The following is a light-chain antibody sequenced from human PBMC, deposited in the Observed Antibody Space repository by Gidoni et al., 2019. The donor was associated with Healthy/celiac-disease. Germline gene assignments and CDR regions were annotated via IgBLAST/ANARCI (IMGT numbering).Light chain of an antibody. CDR1: SSNIGAGYD. CDR3: QSYDSSLSAV. CDR2: GNS. J-gene: IGLJ2*01. Sequence: SVLTQPPSVSAAPAQRVTISCTGSSSNIGAGYDVHWYQQLPGTAPKLLIYGNSNRPSGVPDRFSGSKSGTSASLAITGLQAEDEADYYCQSYDSSLSAVFGGGTKLTVL. V-gene: IGLV1-40*01.